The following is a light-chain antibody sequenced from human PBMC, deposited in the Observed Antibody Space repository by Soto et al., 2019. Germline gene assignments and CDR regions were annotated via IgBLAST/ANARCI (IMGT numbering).Light chain of an antibody. CDR3: QVWDSRSDHYV. CDR1: NIGSKS. Sequence: SYELTQPPSVSVAPGQTATITCGGDNIGSKSVHWYQQKPGQAPVLVVYDDSDRPSGIPERFSGSNSGGAATLTTSRVEAGDEAVYYCQVWDSRSDHYVFGPGTKVTVL. CDR2: DDS. V-gene: IGLV3-21*02. J-gene: IGLJ1*01.